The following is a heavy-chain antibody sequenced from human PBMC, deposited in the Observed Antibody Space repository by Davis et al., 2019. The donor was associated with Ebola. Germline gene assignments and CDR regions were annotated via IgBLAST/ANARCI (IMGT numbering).Heavy chain of an antibody. CDR3: ARGLDGDYLSYYGMDV. D-gene: IGHD4-17*01. V-gene: IGHV1-8*01. Sequence: ASVKVSCKASGYTFTSYDINWVRQATGQGLEWMGWMNPNSGNTGYAQKFQGRVTMTRNTSISTAYMELSSLRSEDTAVYYCARGLDGDYLSYYGMDVWGQGTTVTVSS. CDR1: GYTFTSYD. J-gene: IGHJ6*02. CDR2: MNPNSGNT.